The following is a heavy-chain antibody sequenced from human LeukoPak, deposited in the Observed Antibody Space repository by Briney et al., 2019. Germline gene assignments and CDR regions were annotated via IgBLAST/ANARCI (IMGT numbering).Heavy chain of an antibody. J-gene: IGHJ4*02. CDR1: GFIFSSYG. CDR2: ISGSGGST. D-gene: IGHD6-13*01. Sequence: GGSLRLSCAASGFIFSSYGMHWVRQAPGKGLEWVSAISGSGGSTYYADSVKGRFTISRDNSKNTLYLQMNSLRAEDTAVYYCAKDPLAAAGPVDYWGQGTLVTVSS. CDR3: AKDPLAAAGPVDY. V-gene: IGHV3-23*01.